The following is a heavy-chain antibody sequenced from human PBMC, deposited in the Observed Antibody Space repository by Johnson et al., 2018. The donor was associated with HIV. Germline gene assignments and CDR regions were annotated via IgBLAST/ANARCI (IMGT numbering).Heavy chain of an antibody. CDR3: AKGGIATRLFDI. J-gene: IGHJ3*02. CDR1: GFTFSSYW. CDR2: ISYDGNNK. Sequence: VQLVESGGGLVQPGGSLRLSCAASGFTFSSYWMSWVRQAPGKGLEWVAVISYDGNNKYYADSVKGRFTISRDNSKNTLYLQMNSLRAEDTALYYCAKGGIATRLFDIWGQGTMVTVSS. V-gene: IGHV3-30*18. D-gene: IGHD6-6*01.